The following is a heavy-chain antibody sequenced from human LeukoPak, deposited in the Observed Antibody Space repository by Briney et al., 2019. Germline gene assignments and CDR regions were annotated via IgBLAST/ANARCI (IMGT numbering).Heavy chain of an antibody. CDR2: MNPKSGYT. J-gene: IGHJ6*03. V-gene: IGHV1-8*03. D-gene: IGHD6-6*01. CDR1: GYTFTRYD. CDR3: ARGLQLVPPYYYYYYYMDV. Sequence: ASVKVSCKASGYTFTRYDINWVRQATGQGLEWMGWMNPKSGYTGHAQRFQGRVSITRDTSISTVYMELSSLRSEDTAVYYCARGLQLVPPYYYYYYYMDVWGKGTTVTVSS.